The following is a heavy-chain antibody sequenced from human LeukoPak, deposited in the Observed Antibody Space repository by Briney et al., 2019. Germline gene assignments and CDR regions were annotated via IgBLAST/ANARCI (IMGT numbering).Heavy chain of an antibody. CDR2: IWCDGSNK. CDR1: GFTFSSYG. J-gene: IGHJ2*01. Sequence: GGSLRLSCAASGFTFSSYGFHWVRQAPGKGLEWVALIWCDGSNKNYVDSVKGRFTISRDNAKNTLYLQMNSLRAEDTAVYYCARGVFAGDLLTGYWYFDLWGRGTLVTVSS. D-gene: IGHD1-20*01. CDR3: ARGVFAGDLLTGYWYFDL. V-gene: IGHV3-33*01.